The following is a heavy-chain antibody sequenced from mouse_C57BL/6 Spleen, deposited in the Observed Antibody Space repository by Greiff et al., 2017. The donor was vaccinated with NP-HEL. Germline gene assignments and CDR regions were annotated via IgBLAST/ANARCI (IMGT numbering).Heavy chain of an antibody. CDR2: IYPGSGST. CDR1: GYTFTSYW. Sequence: VQLQQPGAELVKPGASVKMSCKASGYTFTSYWITWVKQRPGQGLEWIGDIYPGSGSTNYNEKFKSKATLTVDTSSSTAYMQLSSLTSEDSAVYYCARRGLGRPYYAMDYWGQGTSVTVSS. CDR3: ARRGLGRPYYAMDY. J-gene: IGHJ4*01. D-gene: IGHD4-1*01. V-gene: IGHV1-55*01.